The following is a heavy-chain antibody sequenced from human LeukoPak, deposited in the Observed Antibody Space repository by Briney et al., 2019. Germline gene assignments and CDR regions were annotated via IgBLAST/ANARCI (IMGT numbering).Heavy chain of an antibody. CDR3: ASNDYGDYGAFDI. CDR2: INHSGST. Sequence: SETLSLTCAVYGGSFSGYYWSWIPQPPGKGLEWIGEINHSGSTNYNPSLKSRVTISVDTSKNQFSLKLSSVTAADTAVYNCASNDYGDYGAFDIWGQGTMVTVSS. D-gene: IGHD4-17*01. J-gene: IGHJ3*02. CDR1: GGSFSGYY. V-gene: IGHV4-34*01.